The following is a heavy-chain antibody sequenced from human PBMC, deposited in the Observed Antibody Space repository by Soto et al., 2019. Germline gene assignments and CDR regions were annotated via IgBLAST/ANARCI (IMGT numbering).Heavy chain of an antibody. CDR3: ARDAVAGPPHVGYFDY. J-gene: IGHJ4*02. CDR2: INAVNGNT. Sequence: GASVKVSCKASGYTFTSYAMHWVRQAPGQRLEWMGWINAVNGNTKYSQKFQGRVTITRDKSTSTAYMELSSLRSEDTAVYYCARDAVAGPPHVGYFDYWGQGTLVTVSS. V-gene: IGHV1-3*01. CDR1: GYTFTSYA. D-gene: IGHD6-19*01.